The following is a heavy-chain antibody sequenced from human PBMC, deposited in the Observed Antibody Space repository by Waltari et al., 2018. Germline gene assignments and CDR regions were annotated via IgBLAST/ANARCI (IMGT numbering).Heavy chain of an antibody. Sequence: EVQLEQSGAEVKKPGESLRISCNGSGYIFSKYWIGWVRQMPGKGLEWMGVIYPGDSNTKYSLSFQGQVTISADTSISTAYLQWSSLKASDTAIYFCARQNIHSYGYGYFDFWGQGTLVTVSS. D-gene: IGHD5-18*01. J-gene: IGHJ4*02. CDR1: GYIFSKYW. V-gene: IGHV5-51*01. CDR2: IYPGDSNT. CDR3: ARQNIHSYGYGYFDF.